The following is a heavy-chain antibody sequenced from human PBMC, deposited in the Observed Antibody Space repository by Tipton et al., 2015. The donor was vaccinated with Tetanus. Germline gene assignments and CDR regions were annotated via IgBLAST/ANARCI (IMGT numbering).Heavy chain of an antibody. J-gene: IGHJ6*02. D-gene: IGHD3-22*01. V-gene: IGHV1-2*02. CDR3: ARDRGDYIYYGMDV. CDR2: IDPNSGGT. Sequence: QLVQSGAEMKKPGASVKVSCKASGYTFTGYYIYWVRQAPGQGLEWMGWIDPNSGGTVYAQKFQGRVTMTRDTSIGTAYMELRSLRSDATAVYYCARDRGDYIYYGMDVWGPGTTVTVS. CDR1: GYTFTGYY.